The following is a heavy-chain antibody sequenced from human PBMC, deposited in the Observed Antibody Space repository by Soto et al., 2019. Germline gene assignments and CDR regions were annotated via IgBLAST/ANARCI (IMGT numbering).Heavy chain of an antibody. CDR2: ISYDGSYK. V-gene: IGHV3-30*18. D-gene: IGHD5-12*01. CDR1: GFTFSSYG. CDR3: AKRLRRWLQLGYYYGMDV. J-gene: IGHJ6*02. Sequence: GGSLRLSCAASGFTFSSYGMHWVRQAPGKGLEWVAVISYDGSYKYYADSVKGRFTISRDNSKNTLYLQMNSLRAEDTAVYYCAKRLRRWLQLGYYYGMDVWGQGTTVTVSS.